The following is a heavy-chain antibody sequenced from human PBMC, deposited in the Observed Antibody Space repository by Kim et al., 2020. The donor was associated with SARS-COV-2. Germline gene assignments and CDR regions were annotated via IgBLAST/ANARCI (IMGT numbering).Heavy chain of an antibody. J-gene: IGHJ4*02. Sequence: GGSLRLSCAASGFSFNSYGMSWVRQAPGKGLEWVSSIGASGTTTYYAASVRGRFTISRDNSKNALFLEMNSLTAEDMAVYYCAKRGYRGYYFDYWGQGTLVTVSS. CDR2: IGASGTTT. D-gene: IGHD4-4*01. V-gene: IGHV3-23*01. CDR1: GFSFNSYG. CDR3: AKRGYRGYYFDY.